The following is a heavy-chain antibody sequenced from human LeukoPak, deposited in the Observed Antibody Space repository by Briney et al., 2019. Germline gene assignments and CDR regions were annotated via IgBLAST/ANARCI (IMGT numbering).Heavy chain of an antibody. CDR3: AKAGDATSPGGSFDS. D-gene: IGHD3-16*01. CDR2: ISGSGGST. CDR1: GFTFSSYV. V-gene: IGHV3-23*01. Sequence: PSGGSLRLSCAASGFTFSSYVMTWVRQAPGKGLEWVSSISGSGGSTYYADSVQGRFTISRDNSKNTLYVQMNSLRAEDTAIYYCAKAGDATSPGGSFDSWGQGTLVTVSS. J-gene: IGHJ4*02.